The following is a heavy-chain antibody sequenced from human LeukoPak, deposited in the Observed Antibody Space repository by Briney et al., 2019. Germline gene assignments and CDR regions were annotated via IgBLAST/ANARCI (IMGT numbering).Heavy chain of an antibody. CDR2: MNPNSGNT. J-gene: IGHJ4*02. V-gene: IGHV1-8*03. Sequence: ASVKVSCKPSGGTFSSYVINWVRQATGQGLEWMGWMNPNSGNTAYAQKIQGSVTITRNTSISTAYMELSSLRSEDTAIYYCAREDYYDSGSSDYWGQGTLVTVSS. CDR3: AREDYYDSGSSDY. D-gene: IGHD3-22*01. CDR1: GGTFSSYV.